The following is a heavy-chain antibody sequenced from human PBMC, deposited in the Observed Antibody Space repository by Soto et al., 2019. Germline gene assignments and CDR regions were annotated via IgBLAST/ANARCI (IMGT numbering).Heavy chain of an antibody. J-gene: IGHJ4*02. CDR3: ARAQGGYSGSYRFDY. CDR1: GYTFTSYA. CDR2: INAGNGNT. Sequence: QVQLVQSGAEVKKPGASVKVSCKASGYTFTSYAMHWVRQAPGQRLEWMGWINAGNGNTKYSQKFQGRVNITRDTSASTAYTELSSLRSEDRAVYYCARAQGGYSGSYRFDYWGQGTLVTVSS. V-gene: IGHV1-3*01. D-gene: IGHD1-26*01.